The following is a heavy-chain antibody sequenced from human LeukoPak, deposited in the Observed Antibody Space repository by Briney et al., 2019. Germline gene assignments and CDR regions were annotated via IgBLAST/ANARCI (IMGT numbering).Heavy chain of an antibody. CDR3: ARDRIAAAGEHDY. D-gene: IGHD6-13*01. J-gene: IGHJ4*02. CDR2: ISSSSSYI. Sequence: PGGSLRLSCAASGFTFSSYSMNWVRQAPGKGLEWVSSISSSSSYIYYADSVKGRFTISRDNAKNSLYLQMNSLRAEDTAVYYCARDRIAAAGEHDYWGQGTLVTVSS. CDR1: GFTFSSYS. V-gene: IGHV3-21*01.